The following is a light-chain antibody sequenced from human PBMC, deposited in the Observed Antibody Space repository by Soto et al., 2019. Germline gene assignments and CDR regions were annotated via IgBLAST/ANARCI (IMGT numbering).Light chain of an antibody. Sequence: EIVLTQSPGTLSLSPGERATLSCRASESVINTYLAWYQQKPGQPPRLLIYAGSRRATGISDRFSGGGSGTDFTLTISRLEPEDFGVFFCHQYGSSPLTFGGGTKVDIK. V-gene: IGKV3-20*01. CDR3: HQYGSSPLT. CDR1: ESVINTY. J-gene: IGKJ4*01. CDR2: AGS.